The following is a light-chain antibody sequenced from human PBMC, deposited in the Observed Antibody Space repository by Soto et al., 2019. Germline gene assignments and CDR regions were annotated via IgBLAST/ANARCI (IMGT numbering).Light chain of an antibody. CDR3: MQGVQLPRT. CDR1: QSLLHSDGKTY. J-gene: IGKJ4*01. V-gene: IGKV2-29*03. Sequence: DIKMTQTPLSLSVSPGQPASISCKSSQSLLHSDGKTYLSWYLQKPGQPPQLLLYAASSRFSGVPDRFSGSGSGTDYTLKISRVEAEDVGVYYCMQGVQLPRTFGGGTKVEIK. CDR2: AAS.